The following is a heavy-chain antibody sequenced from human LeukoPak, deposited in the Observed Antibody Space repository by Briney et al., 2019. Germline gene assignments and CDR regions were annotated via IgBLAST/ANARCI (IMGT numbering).Heavy chain of an antibody. V-gene: IGHV4-59*01. CDR3: ARTGTNVGLKILDY. CDR1: GGSISSYY. CDR2: IYYSGST. J-gene: IGHJ4*02. D-gene: IGHD1-7*01. Sequence: SETLSLTCTVSGGSISSYYWSWIRQPPGKGLEWIGYIYYSGSTNYNPSLKSRVTISVDTSKNQFSLKLSSVTAADAAVYYCARTGTNVGLKILDYWGQGTLVTVPS.